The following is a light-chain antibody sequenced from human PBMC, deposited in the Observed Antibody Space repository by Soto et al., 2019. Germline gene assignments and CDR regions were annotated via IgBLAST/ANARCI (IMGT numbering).Light chain of an antibody. CDR1: QSVSSN. V-gene: IGKV3-20*01. Sequence: EIVMTQSPATLSVSPGERATLSCRASQSVSSNLAWYQQNAGQAPRLLIYGASSRATGIPDRFSGSGSGTDFTLTISRLEPGDFAVYYCLQYGTFPRTFGQGTKVDIK. CDR3: LQYGTFPRT. CDR2: GAS. J-gene: IGKJ1*01.